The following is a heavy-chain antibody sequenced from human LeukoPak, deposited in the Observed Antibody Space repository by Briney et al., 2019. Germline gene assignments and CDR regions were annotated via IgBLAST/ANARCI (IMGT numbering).Heavy chain of an antibody. CDR2: IYHSGST. CDR3: ARFSERSNGYATD. J-gene: IGHJ4*02. V-gene: IGHV4-39*01. D-gene: IGHD5-12*01. CDR1: GGSISSSSYY. Sequence: SETLSLTCTVSGGSISSSSYYWGWIRQPPGKGLECIGSIYHSGSTYYNPSLKSRVTISVDTSKNQFSLKLSSVTAADTAVYYCARFSERSNGYATDWGQGTLVTVSS.